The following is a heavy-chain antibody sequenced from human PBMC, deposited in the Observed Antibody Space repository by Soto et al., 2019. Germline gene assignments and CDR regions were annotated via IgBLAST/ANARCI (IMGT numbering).Heavy chain of an antibody. CDR3: AEDEGSSRPFDH. Sequence: QVQLVESGGGVVQPGRSLRLSCAASGFTFRSYGMHWVRQAPGKGLEWVAAISYDERNKFYTDSVKGRFTISRDNSKNTLYLQMSSLKPEDNAIYYCAEDEGSSRPFDHWGQGTLVTVSS. CDR1: GFTFRSYG. V-gene: IGHV3-30*18. J-gene: IGHJ4*02. D-gene: IGHD6-6*01. CDR2: ISYDERNK.